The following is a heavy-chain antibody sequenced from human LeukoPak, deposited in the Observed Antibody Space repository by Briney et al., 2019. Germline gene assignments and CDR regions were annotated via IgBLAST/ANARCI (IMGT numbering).Heavy chain of an antibody. CDR2: INAGIGNT. Sequence: ASVKVSCKASGCTFTNYAMHWVRQAPGQRLEWMGWINAGIGNTKYSQKFQGRVTITRDTSASTAYMELSSLRSEDTAVYYCARVYGAGSLRAFDIWGQGTMVTVSS. J-gene: IGHJ3*02. V-gene: IGHV1-3*01. D-gene: IGHD3-10*01. CDR1: GCTFTNYA. CDR3: ARVYGAGSLRAFDI.